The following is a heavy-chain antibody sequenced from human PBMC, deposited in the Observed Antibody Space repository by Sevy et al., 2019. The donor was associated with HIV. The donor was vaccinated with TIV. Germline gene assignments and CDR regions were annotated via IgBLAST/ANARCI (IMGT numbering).Heavy chain of an antibody. CDR3: AKTYSGSYVVY. V-gene: IGHV3-23*01. D-gene: IGHD1-26*01. J-gene: IGHJ4*02. CDR2: ISGSGGNT. CDR1: GFTFNNYA. Sequence: GGSLRLSCLASGFTFNNYAMSWVRQAPGKGLEWVSLISGSGGNTYYADSVKGRCSISRDNSKNTLYLQVNSLRAEDTAVYYCAKTYSGSYVVYWGQGTLVTVSS.